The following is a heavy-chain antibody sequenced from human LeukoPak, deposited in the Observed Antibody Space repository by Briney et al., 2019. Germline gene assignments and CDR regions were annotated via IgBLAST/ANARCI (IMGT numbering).Heavy chain of an antibody. CDR1: GYTFTSYG. CDR2: IQPYSGNT. Sequence: ASVKVSCKASGYTFTSYGISWVRQAPGQGLEWMGWIQPYSGNTNYAQKLQGRVTMTTDTSTSTAYMDLRSLRSDDTAVYYCARDESSSWYTSWGQGTLVTVSS. D-gene: IGHD6-13*01. CDR3: ARDESSSWYTS. J-gene: IGHJ4*02. V-gene: IGHV1-18*04.